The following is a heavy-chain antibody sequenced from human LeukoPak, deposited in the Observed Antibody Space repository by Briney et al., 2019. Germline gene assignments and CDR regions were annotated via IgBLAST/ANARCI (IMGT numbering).Heavy chain of an antibody. CDR2: VSGSGGAT. V-gene: IGHV3-23*01. Sequence: GGSLRLSCAASGVTFRTYAMSWVRQAPGKGLEWVSVVSGSGGATYYADSVKGRFTISRDNSKNTLYLQMNSLRAEDTAIYYCAKTGYYYYDGVDVWGQGTTVTVSS. J-gene: IGHJ6*02. CDR1: GVTFRTYA. D-gene: IGHD1-1*01. CDR3: AKTGYYYYDGVDV.